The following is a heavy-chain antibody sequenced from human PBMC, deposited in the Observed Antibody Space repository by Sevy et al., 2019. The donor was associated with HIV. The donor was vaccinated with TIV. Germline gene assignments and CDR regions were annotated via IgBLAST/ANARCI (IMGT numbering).Heavy chain of an antibody. V-gene: IGHV1-18*01. CDR2: IGHYNGNS. D-gene: IGHD3-10*01. CDR3: ARVPTYHYGSATYFDH. Sequence: ASVKVSCKASGYNFMSDGITWVRQAPGQGLEWMGWIGHYNGNSKSAQKFQDRVTMTTDTSTSTAYMELRSLRSDDTAVYYCARVPTYHYGSATYFDHWGQGTLVTVSS. J-gene: IGHJ4*02. CDR1: GYNFMSDG.